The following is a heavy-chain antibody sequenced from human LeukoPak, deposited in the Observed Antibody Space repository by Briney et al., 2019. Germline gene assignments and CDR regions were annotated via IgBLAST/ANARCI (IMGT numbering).Heavy chain of an antibody. CDR3: AKDGDAYTEFYYYYMDV. V-gene: IGHV3-33*06. Sequence: GRSLRLSCAASGFTFSDYGLHWVRQAPGKGLEWVALIWHDGSNKYYADSVMGRFTISRDNSKNTLYLQMNSLRAEDMAMYYCAKDGDAYTEFYYYYMDVWGKGTTVTVSS. CDR2: IWHDGSNK. D-gene: IGHD5-24*01. CDR1: GFTFSDYG. J-gene: IGHJ6*03.